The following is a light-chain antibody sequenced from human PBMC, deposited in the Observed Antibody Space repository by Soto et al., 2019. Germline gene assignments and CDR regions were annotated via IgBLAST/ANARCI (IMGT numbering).Light chain of an antibody. CDR3: QQRSNWLFT. CDR2: DAS. V-gene: IGKV3-11*01. J-gene: IGKJ3*01. CDR1: QSVSSY. Sequence: EIVLTQSPATLSLSPGERATLSCRASQSVSSYLAWYQQTPGQAPRLLISDASNRATGIPARFSGSGSGTDFTLTISSLEAEDFAIYYCQQRSNWLFTFGPGTKVDIK.